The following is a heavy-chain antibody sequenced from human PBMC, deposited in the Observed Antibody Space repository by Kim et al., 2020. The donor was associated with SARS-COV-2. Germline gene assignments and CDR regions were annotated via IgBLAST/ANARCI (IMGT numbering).Heavy chain of an antibody. Sequence: SQTLSLTCAISGDSVSSNSAAWSWIRQSPSRGLEWLGRTYYRSKWYTDYALSVKSQIAINPDTSKNQFSLQLNSVTPEDTAVYYCARDRGLGIDYWGQGTLVTVSS. CDR1: GDSVSSNSAA. J-gene: IGHJ4*02. CDR2: TYYRSKWYT. D-gene: IGHD1-26*01. V-gene: IGHV6-1*01. CDR3: ARDRGLGIDY.